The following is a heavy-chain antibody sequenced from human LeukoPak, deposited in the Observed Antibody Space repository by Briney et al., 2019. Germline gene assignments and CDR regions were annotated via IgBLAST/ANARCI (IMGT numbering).Heavy chain of an antibody. J-gene: IGHJ4*02. D-gene: IGHD2-2*01. CDR2: INHSGST. Sequence: SETLSLTCAVYGGSFSGYYWSWIRQPPGKGLEWIGEINHSGSTNYNPSLKSRVTLSVDTSKNQFSLKLSSVTAADTAVYYCARGRVVVPAAIGPRFDYWGQGTLVTVSS. CDR1: GGSFSGYY. V-gene: IGHV4-34*01. CDR3: ARGRVVVPAAIGPRFDY.